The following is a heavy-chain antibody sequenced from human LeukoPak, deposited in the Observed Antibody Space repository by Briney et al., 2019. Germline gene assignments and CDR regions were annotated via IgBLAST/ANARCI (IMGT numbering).Heavy chain of an antibody. CDR1: GFTFSSYD. V-gene: IGHV3-13*01. CDR2: IGTVGDT. Sequence: GGSLRLSCAASGFTFSSYDMHWVRQATGKGLEWVSAIGTVGDTYYSDSVKGRFTISRDNAKKSLYLQMNGLRVEDTAFYYCTKDLTPGGADVWGQGTTVTVSS. CDR3: TKDLTPGGADV. J-gene: IGHJ6*02. D-gene: IGHD3-10*01.